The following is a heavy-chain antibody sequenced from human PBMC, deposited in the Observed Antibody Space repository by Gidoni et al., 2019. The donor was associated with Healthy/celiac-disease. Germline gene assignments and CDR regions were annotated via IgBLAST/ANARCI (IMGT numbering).Heavy chain of an antibody. D-gene: IGHD6-6*01. Sequence: EVQLVESGGGLVQPGRSLRLSCAASGFTFDDYAMHLVRQAPGKGLEWVSGISGNSGSIGYADSVKGRFTISRDNAKNSLYLQMNSLRAEDTALYYCAKDGSSSRYRGYYYYGMDVWGQGTTVTVSS. CDR3: AKDGSSSRYRGYYYYGMDV. CDR2: ISGNSGSI. V-gene: IGHV3-9*01. J-gene: IGHJ6*02. CDR1: GFTFDDYA.